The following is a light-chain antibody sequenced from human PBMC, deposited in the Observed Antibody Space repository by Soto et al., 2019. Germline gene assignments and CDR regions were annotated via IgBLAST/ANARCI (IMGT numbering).Light chain of an antibody. J-gene: IGKJ1*01. CDR2: DAS. Sequence: EIVLTQSPATLSLSPGERATLSCRASQSVSSYLAWYQQKPGQAPRLLIYDASNRATGIPARFSGSGSATDFTLTISSLETEDVAVYYCQQRSNWPPKWTFGQGTKVEIK. CDR3: QQRSNWPPKWT. V-gene: IGKV3-11*01. CDR1: QSVSSY.